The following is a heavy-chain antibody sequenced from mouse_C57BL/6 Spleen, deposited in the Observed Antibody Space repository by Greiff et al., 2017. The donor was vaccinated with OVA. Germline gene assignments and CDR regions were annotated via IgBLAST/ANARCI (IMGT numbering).Heavy chain of an antibody. CDR3: ARGSKVSDSSGYFDY. D-gene: IGHD3-2*02. CDR1: GYTFTSYW. Sequence: QVQLKQPGAELVMPGASVKLSCKASGYTFTSYWMHWVKQRPGQGLEWIGEIDPSDSYTNYNQKFKGKSTLTVDKSSSTAYMQLSSLTSEDSAVYYCARGSKVSDSSGYFDYWGQGTTLTVSS. CDR2: IDPSDSYT. J-gene: IGHJ2*01. V-gene: IGHV1-69*01.